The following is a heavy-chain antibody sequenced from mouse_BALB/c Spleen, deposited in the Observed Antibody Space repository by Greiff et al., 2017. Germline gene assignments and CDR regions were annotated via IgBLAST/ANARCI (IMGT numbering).Heavy chain of an antibody. J-gene: IGHJ4*01. CDR3: ARSAYYGNSYYYAMDY. Sequence: DVKLVESGGGLVQPGGSRKLSCAASGFTFSSFGMHWVRQAPEKGLEWVAYISSGSSTIYYADTVKGRFTISRDNPKNTLFLQMTSLRSEDTAMYYCARSAYYGNSYYYAMDYWGQGTSVTVSS. V-gene: IGHV5-17*02. D-gene: IGHD2-10*01. CDR1: GFTFSSFG. CDR2: ISSGSSTI.